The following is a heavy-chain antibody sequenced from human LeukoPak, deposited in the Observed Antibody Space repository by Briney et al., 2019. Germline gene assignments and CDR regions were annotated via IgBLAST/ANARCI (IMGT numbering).Heavy chain of an antibody. Sequence: SETLSLTCTVSGGSISSGSYYWGWIRQPPGKGLEWIGSFYYSGSTYYNPSLKSRVAISVDTSKNQFSLKLSSVTAAGTAVYYCARYYPYYFDYWGQGTLVTVSS. CDR2: FYYSGST. CDR3: ARYYPYYFDY. CDR1: GGSISSGSYY. J-gene: IGHJ4*02. D-gene: IGHD3-22*01. V-gene: IGHV4-39*01.